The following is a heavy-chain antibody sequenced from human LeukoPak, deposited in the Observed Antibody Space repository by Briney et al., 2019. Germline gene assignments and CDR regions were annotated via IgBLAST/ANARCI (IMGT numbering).Heavy chain of an antibody. J-gene: IGHJ4*02. CDR3: ARAGSSWFRGFFDY. V-gene: IGHV4-59*01. CDR1: GGSISSYY. D-gene: IGHD6-13*01. Sequence: SETLSLTCTVSGGSISSYYWSWIRQPPGKGLEWIGYISDSGSTHSNPSLKSRVTISGDASKNQFSLRLSSVTAADTAVYYCARAGSSWFRGFFDYWGQGGLVTVSS. CDR2: ISDSGST.